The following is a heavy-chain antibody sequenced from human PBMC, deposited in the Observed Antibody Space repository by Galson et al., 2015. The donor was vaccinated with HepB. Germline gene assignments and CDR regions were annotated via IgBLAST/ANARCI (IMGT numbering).Heavy chain of an antibody. J-gene: IGHJ4*02. CDR1: GYTFTSYA. V-gene: IGHV1-3*01. CDR3: ARVPPIGSSWYQALSPFDY. CDR2: INAGNGNT. Sequence: SVKVSCKASGYTFTSYAMHWVRQAPGQRLEWMGWINAGNGNTKYSQKFQGRVTITRDTSASTAYMELSSLRSEDTAVYYCARVPPIGSSWYQALSPFDYWGQGTLVTVSS. D-gene: IGHD6-13*01.